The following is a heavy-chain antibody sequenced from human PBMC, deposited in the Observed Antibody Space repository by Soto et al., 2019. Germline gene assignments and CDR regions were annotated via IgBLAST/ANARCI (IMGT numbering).Heavy chain of an antibody. CDR1: GGSFSGYY. V-gene: IGHV4-34*01. Sequence: SETLSLTCAVYGGSFSGYYWSWVRQPPGKGLEWIGYIPSRGRPFYNPSLTSRGTISADTSKNQLSLQLTSVTAADTAVYYCARDTYSGYDFGLWGQGTLVTVSS. CDR3: ARDTYSGYDFGL. D-gene: IGHD5-12*01. J-gene: IGHJ5*02. CDR2: IPSRGRP.